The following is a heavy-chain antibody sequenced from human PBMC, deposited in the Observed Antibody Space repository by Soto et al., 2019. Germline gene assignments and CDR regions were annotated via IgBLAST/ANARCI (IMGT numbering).Heavy chain of an antibody. D-gene: IGHD4-17*01. CDR3: ARLDYGDYMLDY. V-gene: IGHV4-39*01. CDR1: GGSISSSSYY. Sequence: QLQLQESGPGLVKPSETLSLTCTVSGGSISSSSYYWGWIRQPPGKGLEWIGSIYYSGSTYYNPSLKSRXXIXVXXSKNQFSLQLSSVTAADTAVYYCARLDYGDYMLDYWGQGTLVTVSS. CDR2: IYYSGST. J-gene: IGHJ4*02.